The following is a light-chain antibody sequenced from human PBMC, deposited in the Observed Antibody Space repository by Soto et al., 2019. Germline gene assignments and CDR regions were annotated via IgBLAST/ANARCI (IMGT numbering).Light chain of an antibody. Sequence: EIVLTQSPGTLSLSPGETATLSCRASQTVTSYFAWYQQKPGQAPRPLIYGASSRATGIPDRFSGSGSGTDFTLTISGLEPEDFAVYYCQQYGYSPRTFGQGTKVEIK. CDR3: QQYGYSPRT. V-gene: IGKV3-20*01. CDR2: GAS. CDR1: QTVTSY. J-gene: IGKJ1*01.